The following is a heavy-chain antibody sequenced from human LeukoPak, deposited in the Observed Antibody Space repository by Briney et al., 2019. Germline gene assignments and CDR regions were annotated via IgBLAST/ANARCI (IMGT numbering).Heavy chain of an antibody. CDR1: GFTFSSYG. J-gene: IGHJ6*02. D-gene: IGHD6-25*01. Sequence: QPGRSLRLSCAASGFTFSSYGMHWVRQAPGKGLEWVAVISYLGDDQFYAESVKGRFTISRDNSRKTVFLQMNSLRGEDSAVYFCVKDRSSGPHYHYGMDVWGQGTTVIVSS. CDR3: VKDRSSGPHYHYGMDV. CDR2: ISYLGDDQ. V-gene: IGHV3-30*18.